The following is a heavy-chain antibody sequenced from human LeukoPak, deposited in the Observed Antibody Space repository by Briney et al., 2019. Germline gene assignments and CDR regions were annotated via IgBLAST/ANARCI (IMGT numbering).Heavy chain of an antibody. CDR1: GYTFTSYY. CDR3: ARVGERFLEWLSNYYYYYYMDV. D-gene: IGHD3-3*01. Sequence: ASVRVSCKASGYTFTSYYIHWVRPAPGEGLEWMGIINPSGGSTSYAQKFQGRVTMTRDMSTSTVYMELSSLRSEDTAVYYCARVGERFLEWLSNYYYYYYMDVWGKGTTVTVSS. V-gene: IGHV1-46*01. CDR2: INPSGGST. J-gene: IGHJ6*03.